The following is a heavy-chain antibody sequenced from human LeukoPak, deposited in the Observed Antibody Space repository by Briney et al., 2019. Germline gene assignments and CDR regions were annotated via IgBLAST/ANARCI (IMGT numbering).Heavy chain of an antibody. CDR3: AKGSYYYDSADYFDY. D-gene: IGHD3-22*01. CDR1: GFTFSSYA. Sequence: WGSLRLSCAASGFTFSSYAMSWVRQAPGKGLEWVSTLSGSGGNTYYADSVKGRVTISRDNFKNTLYLQMNSLRAEDTAVYHCAKGSYYYDSADYFDYWGQGILVTVSS. CDR2: LSGSGGNT. V-gene: IGHV3-23*01. J-gene: IGHJ4*02.